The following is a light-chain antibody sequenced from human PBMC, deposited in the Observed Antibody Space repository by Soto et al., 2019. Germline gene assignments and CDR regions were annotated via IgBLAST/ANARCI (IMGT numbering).Light chain of an antibody. CDR2: DDS. V-gene: IGLV3-21*02. Sequence: SYELTQPPSVSVAPGQTARITCGGNNIGVKSVNWYQQKPRQAPVLVVYDDSDRPSGIPERFSGSNSGNTATLTISRVEAGDEADYYCQVWDSSSDHVVFGGGTKLTVL. CDR3: QVWDSSSDHVV. J-gene: IGLJ2*01. CDR1: NIGVKS.